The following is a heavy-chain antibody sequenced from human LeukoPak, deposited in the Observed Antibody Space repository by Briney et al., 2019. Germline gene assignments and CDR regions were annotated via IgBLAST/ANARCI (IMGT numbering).Heavy chain of an antibody. D-gene: IGHD6-25*01. Sequence: SETLSLTCAVYGGSFSGYYWSWIRQPPGKGLEWIGGINHSGSTNYNPSLKSRVTISVDTSKNQFSLKLSSVTAADTAMYYCAKSGGSGLIDYWGQGTLVTVSS. CDR3: AKSGGSGLIDY. CDR2: INHSGST. J-gene: IGHJ4*02. V-gene: IGHV4-34*01. CDR1: GGSFSGYY.